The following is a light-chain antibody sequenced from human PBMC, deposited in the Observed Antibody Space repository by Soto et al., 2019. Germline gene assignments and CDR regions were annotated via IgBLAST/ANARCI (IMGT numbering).Light chain of an antibody. J-gene: IGLJ2*01. V-gene: IGLV2-14*01. CDR1: SSDIGRYNY. CDR3: TSYTSINTLVV. Sequence: QSALTQPASVSGSPGQSVTISCTGTSSDIGRYNYVSWYQQYPGKAPKLIIYEVTTRPSXXSNRFSGSKSGNTASLTISGLQAEDEADYYCTSYTSINTLVVFGGGTKLTVL. CDR2: EVT.